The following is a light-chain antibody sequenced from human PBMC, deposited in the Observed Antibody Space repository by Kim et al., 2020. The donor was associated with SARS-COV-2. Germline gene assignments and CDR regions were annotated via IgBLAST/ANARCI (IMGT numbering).Light chain of an antibody. Sequence: DIQMTQSPSSLSASVGDRVTITCQASQDISNYLNWYQQKPGKAPKLLIYDASNLQTGVPSRFSGSGSGTDFTFTISSLQPEDIATYYCQQYDYSTPLTFGGGTKVDIK. CDR1: QDISNY. J-gene: IGKJ4*01. V-gene: IGKV1-33*01. CDR3: QQYDYSTPLT. CDR2: DAS.